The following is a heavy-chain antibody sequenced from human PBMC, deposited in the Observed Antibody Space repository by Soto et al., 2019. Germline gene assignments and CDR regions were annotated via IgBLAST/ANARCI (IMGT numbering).Heavy chain of an antibody. J-gene: IGHJ4*02. CDR1: GGSISSSSYY. CDR2: IYYSGST. D-gene: IGHD3-10*01. Sequence: PSETLSLTCTVSGGSISSSSYYWGWIRQPPGKGLEWIGSIYYSGSTYYNPSLKSRVTVSVDTSKNQFSLKLSSVTAADTAVYYCARRGMVADYWGQGTLVTVSS. V-gene: IGHV4-39*01. CDR3: ARRGMVADY.